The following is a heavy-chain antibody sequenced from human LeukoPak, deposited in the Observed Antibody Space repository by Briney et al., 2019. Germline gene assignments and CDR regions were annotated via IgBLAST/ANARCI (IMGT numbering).Heavy chain of an antibody. CDR3: ARDSSLVPEYGMDV. V-gene: IGHV3-21*01. CDR1: GFTFSSYS. D-gene: IGHD2-2*01. J-gene: IGHJ6*02. CDR2: ISSSSSYI. Sequence: PGGSLRLSCAASGFTFSSYSMNWVRQAPGKGLEWVSSISSSSSYIYYADSVEGRFTISRDNAKNSLYLQMNSLRAEDTAVYYCARDSSLVPEYGMDVWGQGTTVTVSS.